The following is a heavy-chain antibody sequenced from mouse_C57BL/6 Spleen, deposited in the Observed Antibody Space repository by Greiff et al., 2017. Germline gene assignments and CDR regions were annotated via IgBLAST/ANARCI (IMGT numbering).Heavy chain of an antibody. CDR3: ARGGYYGNPYYAMDY. J-gene: IGHJ4*01. D-gene: IGHD2-1*01. Sequence: VQLQQSGAELVKPGASVKISCKASGYAFSSYWMNWVKQRPGKGLEWIGQIYPGDGDTNYNGKFKGKATLTADKSSSTAYMQLSSLTSEDSAVYFCARGGYYGNPYYAMDYWGQGTSVTVSS. V-gene: IGHV1-80*01. CDR2: IYPGDGDT. CDR1: GYAFSSYW.